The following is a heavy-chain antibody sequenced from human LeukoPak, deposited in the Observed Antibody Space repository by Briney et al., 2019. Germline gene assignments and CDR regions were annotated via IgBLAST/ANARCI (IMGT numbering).Heavy chain of an antibody. CDR3: ATGTVRFSEWLFECDY. D-gene: IGHD3-3*01. J-gene: IGHJ4*02. V-gene: IGHV1-2*02. CDR2: INPNSGGT. CDR1: GYTFTGYY. Sequence: ASVKVSCKASGYTFTGYYMHWVRQAPGQGLEWMGWINPNSGGTNYAQKFQGRVTMTRDTSISTAYMELSRLRSDDTAVYYCATGTVRFSEWLFECDYWGQGTLVTVSS.